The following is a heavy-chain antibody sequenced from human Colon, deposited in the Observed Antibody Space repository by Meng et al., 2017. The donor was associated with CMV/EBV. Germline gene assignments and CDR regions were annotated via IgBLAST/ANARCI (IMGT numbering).Heavy chain of an antibody. Sequence: GGSLRLSCAATGFTLSSYAMTWVRQGPGKALEWVSSISSTSTHIDYADSVKGRFTFSRDDSENSVYLQMNSLKSEDTAVYYCTRGYSGIDIYAFDIWGQGTMVTVSS. CDR2: ISSTSTHI. V-gene: IGHV3-21*04. D-gene: IGHD1-26*01. CDR1: GFTLSSYA. CDR3: TRGYSGIDIYAFDI. J-gene: IGHJ3*02.